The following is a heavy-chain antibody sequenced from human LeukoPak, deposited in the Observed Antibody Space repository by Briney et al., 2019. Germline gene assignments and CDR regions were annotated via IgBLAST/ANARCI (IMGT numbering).Heavy chain of an antibody. D-gene: IGHD3-10*01. CDR3: ARGVWFGDLDY. J-gene: IGHJ4*02. CDR2: IGYDGSEK. V-gene: IGHV3-30*02. Sequence: PGGSLRLSCAASGFTFSSYGMHWVRQAPGKGLEWVAFIGYDGSEKYYVDSVKGRFTISRDNAKNSLYLQMNSLRAEDTAVYYCARGVWFGDLDYWGQGTLVTVSS. CDR1: GFTFSSYG.